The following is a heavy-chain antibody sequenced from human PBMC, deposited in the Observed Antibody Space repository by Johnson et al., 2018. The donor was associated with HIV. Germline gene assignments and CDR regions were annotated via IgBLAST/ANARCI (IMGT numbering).Heavy chain of an antibody. CDR2: IYSGGTT. J-gene: IGHJ3*02. D-gene: IGHD5-12*01. CDR1: GFTVSSNY. V-gene: IGHV3-66*01. CDR3: VRVRGHSGYDIDDDAFDI. Sequence: VQPVESGGGFVQPGGSLRLSCAASGFTVSSNYMNWVRQAPGKGLEWVSVIYSGGTTYYADSVKGRFTIPRDISKNTLYLEMNSLRAEDTAVYYCVRVRGHSGYDIDDDAFDIWGQGTMVTVSS.